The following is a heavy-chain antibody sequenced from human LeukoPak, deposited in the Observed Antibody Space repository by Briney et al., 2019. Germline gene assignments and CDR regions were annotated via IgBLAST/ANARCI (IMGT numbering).Heavy chain of an antibody. D-gene: IGHD3-3*01. CDR2: IYTSGST. Sequence: SETLSLTCTVSAGSISSYYWSWIRQPAGKGLEWIGRIYTSGSTNYNPSLKSRVTMSVDTSKNQFSLKLSSVTAADTAVYYCARGPGPWSAYYGVDYWGQGTLVTVSS. V-gene: IGHV4-4*07. CDR3: ARGPGPWSAYYGVDY. CDR1: AGSISSYY. J-gene: IGHJ4*02.